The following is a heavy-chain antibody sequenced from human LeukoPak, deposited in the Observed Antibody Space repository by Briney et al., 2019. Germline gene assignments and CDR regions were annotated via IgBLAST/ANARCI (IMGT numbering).Heavy chain of an antibody. CDR3: AGFAGGGPPDYFDY. J-gene: IGHJ4*02. Sequence: SETLSLTCTVSGGSISSYYWSWIRQPPGKGLEWIGYIYYSGSTNYNPSLKSRVTISVDTSKNQFSLKLSSVTAADTAVYYCAGFAGGGPPDYFDYGGQGTRVTVPS. D-gene: IGHD3-16*01. CDR2: IYYSGST. CDR1: GGSISSYY. V-gene: IGHV4-59*01.